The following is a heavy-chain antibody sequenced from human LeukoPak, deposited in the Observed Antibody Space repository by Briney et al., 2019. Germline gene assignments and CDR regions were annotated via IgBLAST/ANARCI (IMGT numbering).Heavy chain of an antibody. CDR2: ISYDGSNK. J-gene: IGHJ4*02. V-gene: IGHV3-30*18. CDR1: GFTFSSYG. Sequence: GRSLRLSCAASGFTFSSYGMHWVRQAPGKGLEWVAVISYDGSNKYYADPVKGRFTISRDNSKNTLYLQMNSLRAEDTAVYYCAKDYSSGYPDYWGQGTLVTVSS. D-gene: IGHD3-22*01. CDR3: AKDYSSGYPDY.